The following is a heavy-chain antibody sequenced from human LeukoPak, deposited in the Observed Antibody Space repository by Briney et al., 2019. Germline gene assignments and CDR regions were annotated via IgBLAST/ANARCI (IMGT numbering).Heavy chain of an antibody. Sequence: ASVKVSCKASGYTFTGYYMHWVRQAPGQGLEWTGWINPNSGGTNYAQKFKGRVTMTRDTSISPAYMELSRLRSDDTAVYYCAREYCSSTSCSGSFDYWGQGTLVTVSS. CDR1: GYTFTGYY. D-gene: IGHD2-2*01. V-gene: IGHV1-2*02. J-gene: IGHJ4*02. CDR2: INPNSGGT. CDR3: AREYCSSTSCSGSFDY.